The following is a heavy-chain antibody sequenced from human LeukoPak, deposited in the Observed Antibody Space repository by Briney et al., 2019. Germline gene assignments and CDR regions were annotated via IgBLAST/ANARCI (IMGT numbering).Heavy chain of an antibody. J-gene: IGHJ4*02. V-gene: IGHV3-23*01. CDR3: AKDGLYSGSYLRWFDY. D-gene: IGHD1-26*01. CDR1: GFSFSSYA. Sequence: GGSLRLSCAASGFSFSSYAMSWVRQAPGKGLEWVSGISGRGGSTYYADSVKGRFTISRDNSKNTLYLQMNSLRAEDTAVYYCAKDGLYSGSYLRWFDYWGQGTLVTVSS. CDR2: ISGRGGST.